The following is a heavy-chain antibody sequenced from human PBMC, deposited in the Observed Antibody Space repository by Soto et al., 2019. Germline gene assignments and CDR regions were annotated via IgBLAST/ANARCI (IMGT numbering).Heavy chain of an antibody. CDR2: IYPGDSDT. J-gene: IGHJ3*02. CDR1: GYNFTSYW. CDR3: ARRIAAAGISTFDAFDI. V-gene: IGHV5-51*07. Sequence: PRQSLKISCKGSGYNFTSYWIGWVHQMQGKGLEWMGIIYPGDSDTRYSPSFQGQVTISADKSISTAYLQWSSLKASDTAMYYCARRIAAAGISTFDAFDIWGQGTMVTVSS. D-gene: IGHD6-13*01.